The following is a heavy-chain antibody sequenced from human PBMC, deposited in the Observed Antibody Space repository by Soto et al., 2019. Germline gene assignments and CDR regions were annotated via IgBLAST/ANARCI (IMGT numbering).Heavy chain of an antibody. CDR3: AAGDTSMVEGYYYGMDV. Sequence: QVQLVQSGAEVKKPGSSVKVSCKASGGTFSSYAISWVRQAPGQGLEWMGGIIPIFGTANYAQKFQGRVTITADESTSTAYMELSSLRSEDTAVYYCAAGDTSMVEGYYYGMDVWRQGTTVTVSS. J-gene: IGHJ6*02. V-gene: IGHV1-69*01. CDR2: IIPIFGTA. D-gene: IGHD5-18*01. CDR1: GGTFSSYA.